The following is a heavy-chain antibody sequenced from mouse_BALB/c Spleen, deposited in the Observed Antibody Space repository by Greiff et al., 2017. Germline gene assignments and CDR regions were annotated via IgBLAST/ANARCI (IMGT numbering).Heavy chain of an antibody. Sequence: VKLTESGPELVRPGESVKISCKGSGYTFTDYAMHWVKQSHAKSLEWIGVISIYYDNTNYNQKFKGKATMTVDKSSSTAYMELARLTSEDSAIYYCATGEWFAYWGQGTLVTVSA. D-gene: IGHD4-1*01. V-gene: IGHV1-67*01. CDR2: ISIYYDNT. CDR3: ATGEWFAY. CDR1: GYTFTDYA. J-gene: IGHJ3*01.